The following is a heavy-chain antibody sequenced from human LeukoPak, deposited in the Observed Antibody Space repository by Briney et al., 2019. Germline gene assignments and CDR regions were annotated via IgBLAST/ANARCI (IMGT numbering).Heavy chain of an antibody. CDR1: GFTFSSNA. J-gene: IGHJ4*02. CDR2: ISYDGNNK. D-gene: IGHD3-3*01. V-gene: IGHV3-30*04. CDR3: ATGGKFDFWSGYHIDN. Sequence: PGGSLRLSCEASGFTFSSNALHWVRQPPGKGLEWLAVISYDGNNKNFADSVKGRFTVSRDNSKHTLYLHMNSLRSDDSAMYYRATGGKFDFWSGYHIDNWGQGTLVTVSS.